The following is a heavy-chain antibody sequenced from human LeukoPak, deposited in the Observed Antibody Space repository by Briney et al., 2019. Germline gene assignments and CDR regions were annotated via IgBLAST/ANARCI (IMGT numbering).Heavy chain of an antibody. J-gene: IGHJ4*02. CDR1: GFTFSDYY. Sequence: GGSLRLSCAASGFTFSDYYMSWIRQAPGKGLEWVSYISSSGSTIYYADSVKGQFTISRDNAKNSLYLQMNSLRAEDTAVYYCASHISGYVTDYWGQGTLVTVSS. V-gene: IGHV3-11*01. D-gene: IGHD5-12*01. CDR2: ISSSGSTI. CDR3: ASHISGYVTDY.